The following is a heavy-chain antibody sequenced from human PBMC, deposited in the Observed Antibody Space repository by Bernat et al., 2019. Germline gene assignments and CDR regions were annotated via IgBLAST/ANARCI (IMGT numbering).Heavy chain of an antibody. CDR3: AREQAIAVNGTGGMEV. CDR2: INQDGSEK. CDR1: GFTLRSYG. J-gene: IGHJ6*02. Sequence: ELQLAESGGGLVQPGGSLRLSCAASGFTLRSYGMSWVRQAPGKGLEWVADINQDGSEKYYVDSVKGRFTIYRDNAKKSLYLQMNSLRAEDTAVYYCAREQAIAVNGTGGMEVWGQGTPVTVSS. D-gene: IGHD6-19*01. V-gene: IGHV3-7*01.